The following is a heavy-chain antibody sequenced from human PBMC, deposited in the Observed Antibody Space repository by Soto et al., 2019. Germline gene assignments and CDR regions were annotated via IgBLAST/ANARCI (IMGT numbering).Heavy chain of an antibody. CDR3: ARTYSYDQTLDY. CDR2: IDPSDSYT. J-gene: IGHJ4*02. Sequence: PGESLKISCKGSGYSFTSYWISWVRQMPGKGLEWMGRIDPSDSYTNYSPSFQGHVTISADKSISTAYLQWSSLKASDTAMYYCARTYSYDQTLDYWGQGTLVTVSS. CDR1: GYSFTSYW. V-gene: IGHV5-10-1*01. D-gene: IGHD5-18*01.